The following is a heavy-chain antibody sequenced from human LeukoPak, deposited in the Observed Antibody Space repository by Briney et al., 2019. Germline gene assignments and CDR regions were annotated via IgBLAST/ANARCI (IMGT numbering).Heavy chain of an antibody. CDR2: ISAYNGNT. D-gene: IGHD2-2*03. Sequence: ASVTVSCTASGYTFTSYGISWVRQAPGQGLEWMGWISAYNGNTNYAQKLQGRVTMTTDTSTSTAYMELRSLRSDDTAVYYCARDHPGYCSSTSCYRFDYWGQGTLVTVSS. J-gene: IGHJ4*02. CDR3: ARDHPGYCSSTSCYRFDY. CDR1: GYTFTSYG. V-gene: IGHV1-18*01.